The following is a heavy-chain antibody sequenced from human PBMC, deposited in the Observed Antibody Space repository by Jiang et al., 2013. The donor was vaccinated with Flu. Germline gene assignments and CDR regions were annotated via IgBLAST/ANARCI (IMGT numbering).Heavy chain of an antibody. CDR1: GGSISSYY. CDR3: ARLLSNTVVTQPYYFDY. J-gene: IGHJ4*02. Sequence: GLVKPSETLSLTCTVSGGSISSYYWSWIRQPPGKRLECIGYIYYRGSTHYNPSLKSRVTISVDSSKNQFSLKLSSVTAADTAVYYCARLLSNTVVTQPYYFDYWGQGTLVTVSS. V-gene: IGHV4-59*08. D-gene: IGHD2-21*02. CDR2: IYYRGST.